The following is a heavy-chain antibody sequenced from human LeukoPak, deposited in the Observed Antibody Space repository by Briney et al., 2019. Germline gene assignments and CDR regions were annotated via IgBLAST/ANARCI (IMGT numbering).Heavy chain of an antibody. V-gene: IGHV3-21*01. CDR2: ISSSSSSYI. CDR3: ARSRKITMVRGALDY. CDR1: GFTFSSYW. D-gene: IGHD3-10*01. Sequence: GGSLRLSCAASGFTFSSYWMHWVRQAPGKGLEWVSSISSSSSSYIYYADSVKGRFTISRDNAKNSLYLQMNSLRAEDTAVYYCARSRKITMVRGALDYWGQGTLVTVSS. J-gene: IGHJ4*02.